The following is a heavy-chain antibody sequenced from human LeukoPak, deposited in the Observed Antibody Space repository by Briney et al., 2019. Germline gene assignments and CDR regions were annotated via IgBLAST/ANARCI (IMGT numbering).Heavy chain of an antibody. D-gene: IGHD5-18*01. CDR3: ATQYSYGYGVDY. CDR1: GFTFSDYY. CDR2: ISSSGSTI. V-gene: IGHV3-11*04. Sequence: PGGSLRHSCADSGFTFSDYYMSRIRQAPGKGLEWVSYISSSGSTICYADSVKGRFTISRDNAKNSLYLQMNSLRAEDTAVYYCATQYSYGYGVDYWGQGTLVTVSS. J-gene: IGHJ4*02.